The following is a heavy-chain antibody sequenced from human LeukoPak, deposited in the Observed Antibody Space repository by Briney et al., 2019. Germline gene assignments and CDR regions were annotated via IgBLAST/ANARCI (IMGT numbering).Heavy chain of an antibody. V-gene: IGHV3-30*02. D-gene: IGHD2-2*01. CDR1: GFTFSTSG. J-gene: IGHJ4*02. CDR3: AKDNPIEEVPGLGPGQ. CDR2: IRYDGSTR. Sequence: GGSLRLSCAASGFTFSTSGIHWVRQAPGKGLEWVAFIRYDGSTRLYADSVKGRFTISRDNSKNTLWLQMNSVRTEDTAVYYCAKDNPIEEVPGLGPGQWGQGALVTVSS.